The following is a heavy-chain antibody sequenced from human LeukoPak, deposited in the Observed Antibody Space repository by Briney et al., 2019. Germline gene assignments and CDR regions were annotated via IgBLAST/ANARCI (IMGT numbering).Heavy chain of an antibody. V-gene: IGHV3-7*05. CDR1: GFTFSTYW. J-gene: IGHJ4*02. CDR2: INKEGSEK. D-gene: IGHD6-19*01. Sequence: GGSLRLSCTASGFTFSTYWMSWVRQAPGKGLEWVANINKEGSEKHYVDSVKGRFTISRDNAKNSLYLQMNSMRADDTAVYYCARDTGATGWINWGQGTLVTVSS. CDR3: ARDTGATGWIN.